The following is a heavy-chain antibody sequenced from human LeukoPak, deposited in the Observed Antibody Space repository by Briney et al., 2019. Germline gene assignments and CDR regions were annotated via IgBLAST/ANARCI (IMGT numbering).Heavy chain of an antibody. CDR3: ARVDRQWLVGNLDY. D-gene: IGHD6-19*01. CDR2: IIPIFGTA. CDR1: GYTFTSYY. Sequence: SVKVSCKASGYTFTSYYMHWVRQAPGQGLEWMGGIIPIFGTANYAQKFQGRVTITADESTSTAYMELSSLRSEDTAVYYCARVDRQWLVGNLDYWGQGTLVTVSS. V-gene: IGHV1-69*13. J-gene: IGHJ4*02.